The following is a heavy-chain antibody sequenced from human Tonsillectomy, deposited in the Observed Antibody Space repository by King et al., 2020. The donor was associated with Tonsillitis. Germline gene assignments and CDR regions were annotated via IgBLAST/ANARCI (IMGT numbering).Heavy chain of an antibody. Sequence: QVPLQESGPGLVKPSETLSLTCTVSGGSISSYYWSWIRPPPGKGLEWIGYIYYSGSTNYNPSLKSRVTISVDTSKNQFSLKLSSVTAADTAVYYCARVRYSSSWFYNWFDPWGQGTLVTVSS. D-gene: IGHD6-13*01. V-gene: IGHV4-59*01. CDR2: IYYSGST. J-gene: IGHJ5*02. CDR3: ARVRYSSSWFYNWFDP. CDR1: GGSISSYY.